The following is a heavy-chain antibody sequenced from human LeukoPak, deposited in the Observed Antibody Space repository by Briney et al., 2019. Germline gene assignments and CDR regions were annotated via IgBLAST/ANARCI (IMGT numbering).Heavy chain of an antibody. CDR2: IKQDGSEK. Sequence: GGSLRLSCEASGFSFSGYAMSWVRQAPGKGLEWVANIKQDGSEKYYVDSVKGRFTISRDNAKNSLYLQMNSLRAEDTAVYYCARVIVVVPAGWFDPWGQGTLVTVSS. V-gene: IGHV3-7*01. CDR3: ARVIVVVPAGWFDP. CDR1: GFSFSGYA. D-gene: IGHD2-2*01. J-gene: IGHJ5*02.